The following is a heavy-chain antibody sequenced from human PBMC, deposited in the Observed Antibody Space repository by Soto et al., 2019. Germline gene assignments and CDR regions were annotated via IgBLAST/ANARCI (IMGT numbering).Heavy chain of an antibody. CDR3: ARVLNWNYVTDAFDI. CDR1: GGSISSGDYY. V-gene: IGHV4-30-4*01. Sequence: QVQLQESGPGLVKPSQTLSLTCTVSGGSISSGDYYWSWIRQPPGKGLEWIGYIYYTGSTYYNPSLKSRVTISVDTSKNQFSLKLSSVTAADTAVYYCARVLNWNYVTDAFDIWGQGTMVTVSS. CDR2: IYYTGST. D-gene: IGHD1-7*01. J-gene: IGHJ3*02.